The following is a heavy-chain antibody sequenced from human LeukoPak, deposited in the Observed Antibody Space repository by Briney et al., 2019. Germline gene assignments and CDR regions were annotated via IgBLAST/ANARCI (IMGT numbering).Heavy chain of an antibody. J-gene: IGHJ4*02. CDR1: GVTFSSSG. CDR3: AKTGPYYFDY. D-gene: IGHD3-9*01. V-gene: IGHV3-23*01. CDR2: ISGGIGST. Sequence: GGSLRLSCAASGVTFSSSGMSWVRQAPGKGLECVSAISGGIGSTYYADSVKGRFTISRDNSKNTLYLQMNSLRAEDTAVYYCAKTGPYYFDYWGQGTLVTVSS.